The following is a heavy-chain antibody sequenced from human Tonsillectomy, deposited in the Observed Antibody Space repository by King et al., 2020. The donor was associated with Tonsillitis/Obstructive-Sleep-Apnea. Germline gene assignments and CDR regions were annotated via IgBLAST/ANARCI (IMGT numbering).Heavy chain of an antibody. CDR2: ISYDGSNK. D-gene: IGHD3-10*01. CDR1: GFTFSSYA. J-gene: IGHJ6*02. V-gene: IGHV3-30*04. CDR3: ARESLPPLWFGELSPRGMDV. Sequence: VQLVESGGGVVQPGRSLRLSCAASGFTFSSYAMHWVRQAPGKGLEWVAVISYDGSNKYYADSVKGRFTISRDNSKNTLYLQMNSLRAEDTAVYYCARESLPPLWFGELSPRGMDVWGQGTTVTVSS.